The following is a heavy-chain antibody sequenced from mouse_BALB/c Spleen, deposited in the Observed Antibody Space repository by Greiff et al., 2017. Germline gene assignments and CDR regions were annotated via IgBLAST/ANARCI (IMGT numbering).Heavy chain of an antibody. D-gene: IGHD1-2*01. Sequence: EVQVVESGGGLVKPGGSLKLSCAASGFTFSDYYMYWVRQTPEKRLEWVATISDGGSYTYYPDSVKGRFTISRDNAKNNLYLQMSSLKSEDTAMYYCARGGGYYGPWFAYWGQGTLVTVSA. CDR3: ARGGGYYGPWFAY. V-gene: IGHV5-4*02. CDR2: ISDGGSYT. J-gene: IGHJ3*01. CDR1: GFTFSDYY.